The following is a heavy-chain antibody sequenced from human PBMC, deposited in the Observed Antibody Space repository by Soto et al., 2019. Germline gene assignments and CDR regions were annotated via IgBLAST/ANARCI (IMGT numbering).Heavy chain of an antibody. CDR3: ARHMRDYYYYYGMDV. V-gene: IGHV4-59*08. CDR2: IYYSGST. J-gene: IGHJ6*02. D-gene: IGHD2-2*01. Sequence: SETLSLTCTVSGGSISSYYWSWIRQPPGKGLEWIGYIYYSGSTNYNPSLKSRVTISVDTSKNQFSLKLSSVTAADTAVYYCARHMRDYYYYYGMDVWGQGTTVTVSS. CDR1: GGSISSYY.